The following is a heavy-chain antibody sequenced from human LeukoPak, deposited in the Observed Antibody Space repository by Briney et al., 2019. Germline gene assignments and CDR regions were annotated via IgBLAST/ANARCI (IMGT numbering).Heavy chain of an antibody. CDR1: GYNFISIW. D-gene: IGHD5-12*01. V-gene: IGHV5-51*01. J-gene: IGHJ4*02. CDR3: ARVDRRGYSDYTAILPDY. CDR2: IYPHDSET. Sequence: GESLKISCQGSGYNFISIWIGWVRQTPGKGLEFLGIIYPHDSETIYSPSFQGQVTVSADKSISTAYLQWNSLKASDTAMYYCARVDRRGYSDYTAILPDYWGQGTLVTVSS.